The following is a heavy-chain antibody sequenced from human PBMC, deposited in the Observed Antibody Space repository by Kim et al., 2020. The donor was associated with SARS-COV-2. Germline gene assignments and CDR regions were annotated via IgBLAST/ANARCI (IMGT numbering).Heavy chain of an antibody. CDR3: TSSGTA. CDR2: TDGGTT. Sequence: TDGGTTDYAAPVKGRFTISRDDSKNTLYLQMNSLKTEDTAVYYCTSSGTAWGQGTLVTVSS. D-gene: IGHD6-19*01. V-gene: IGHV3-15*01. J-gene: IGHJ4*02.